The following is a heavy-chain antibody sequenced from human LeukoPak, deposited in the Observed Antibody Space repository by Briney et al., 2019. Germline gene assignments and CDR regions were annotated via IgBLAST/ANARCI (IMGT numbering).Heavy chain of an antibody. CDR2: IGARGRNT. CDR3: TKEPELLPSGDWFDP. CDR1: GFTVTRHA. V-gene: IGHV3-23*01. D-gene: IGHD1-14*01. Sequence: PGGSLRLSCAASGFTVTRHAMSWVRQAPGKGLEGVSGIGARGRNTYYADSVQGRFTISRDNSQDNLFLQMNSLRDDDTAIYYCTKEPELLPSGDWFDPWGQGTLVTVSS. J-gene: IGHJ5*02.